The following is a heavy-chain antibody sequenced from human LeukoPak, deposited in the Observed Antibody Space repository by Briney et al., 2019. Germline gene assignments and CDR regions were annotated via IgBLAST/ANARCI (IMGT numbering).Heavy chain of an antibody. Sequence: PGGSLRLSCAASGFTFSSYGIHWVRQAPGKGREWVLFILLAGRDKYYAQSVKARFTVSTDSARNTLYLQMSSLRTEDTAVYYCARDSAEPTLRYFDCWGQGTLVIVSS. V-gene: IGHV3-30*02. J-gene: IGHJ4*02. CDR3: ARDSAEPTLRYFDC. CDR2: ILLAGRDK. D-gene: IGHD1-14*01. CDR1: GFTFSSYG.